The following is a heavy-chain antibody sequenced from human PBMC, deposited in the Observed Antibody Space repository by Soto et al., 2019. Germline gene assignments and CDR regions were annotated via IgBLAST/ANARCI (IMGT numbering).Heavy chain of an antibody. D-gene: IGHD6-19*01. CDR3: ARCTVDTIVTSGWCHYLDP. CDR2: ISHSGLR. CDR1: GVSVSNGY. J-gene: IGHJ5*02. V-gene: IGHV4-59*02. Sequence: PSETLSLTCIVSGVSVSNGYCTWIRQSPGKGLEWIGYISHSGLRHYRASLQSRLSMSIETSKNQFSLNLTSVTAADTAIYFCARCTVDTIVTSGWCHYLDPWGQGTLVTVSS.